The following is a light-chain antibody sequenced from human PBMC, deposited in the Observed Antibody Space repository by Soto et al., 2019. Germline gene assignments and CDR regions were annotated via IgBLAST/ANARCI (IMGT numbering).Light chain of an antibody. CDR1: QSISIN. Sequence: EIGSTQSPATLSVSPGERATLSCRASQSISINLAWYQQKPGQAPRLLMFRTSSRATGFPARFSGSGSGTEFNLTISSLQSEDFGVYYCQQYNNWPRANFGGGTKVDIK. V-gene: IGKV3-15*01. CDR3: QQYNNWPRAN. J-gene: IGKJ4*01. CDR2: RTS.